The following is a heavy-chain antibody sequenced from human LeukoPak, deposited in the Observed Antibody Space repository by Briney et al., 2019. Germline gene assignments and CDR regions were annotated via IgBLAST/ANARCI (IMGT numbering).Heavy chain of an antibody. V-gene: IGHV3-23*01. J-gene: IGHJ5*02. D-gene: IGHD6-13*01. Sequence: PGGSLRLSCAASGFTFSSYAMSWVRQAPGKGLEWVSAISGSGGSTYYADSVKGRFTISRDNSKNTLYLQMNSLRAEDTAVYYCAKDRGVIAAAGNWFDLWGQGTLVTVSS. CDR3: AKDRGVIAAAGNWFDL. CDR2: ISGSGGST. CDR1: GFTFSSYA.